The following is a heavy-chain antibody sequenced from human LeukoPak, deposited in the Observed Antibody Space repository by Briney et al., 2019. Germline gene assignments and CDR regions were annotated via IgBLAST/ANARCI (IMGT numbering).Heavy chain of an antibody. Sequence: ASVKVSCKASGYTFTSYAMHWVRQAPGQRLEWMGWINAGNGNTKYSQKFQGRVTITRDTSASTAYMELSSLRSEDTAVYYCARVREALAVAGTNAFDIWGQGTMVTVSS. D-gene: IGHD6-19*01. CDR1: GYTFTSYA. J-gene: IGHJ3*02. CDR2: INAGNGNT. CDR3: ARVREALAVAGTNAFDI. V-gene: IGHV1-3*01.